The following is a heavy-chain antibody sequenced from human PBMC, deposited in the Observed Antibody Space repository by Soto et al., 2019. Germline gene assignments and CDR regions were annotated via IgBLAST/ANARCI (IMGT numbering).Heavy chain of an antibody. J-gene: IGHJ4*02. CDR3: ARESTFPHHGYFDY. CDR1: GFTFSSYA. V-gene: IGHV3-30-3*01. D-gene: IGHD4-17*01. CDR2: ISYDGSNK. Sequence: QVQLVESGGGVVQPGRSLRLSCAASGFTFSSYAMHWVRQAPGKGLEWVAVISYDGSNKYYADSVKGRFTISRDNSKNTLYLQMNSLRAEDTAVYYCARESTFPHHGYFDYWGQGTLVTVSS.